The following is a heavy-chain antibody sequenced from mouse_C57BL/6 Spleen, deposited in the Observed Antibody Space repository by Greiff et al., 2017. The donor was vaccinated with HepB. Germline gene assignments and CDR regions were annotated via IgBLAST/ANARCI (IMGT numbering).Heavy chain of an antibody. J-gene: IGHJ4*01. CDR3: ARRGIYDGYYEAMDY. CDR1: GYTFTSYG. Sequence: VKQSCKASGYTFTSYGISWVKQRTGQGLEWIGEIYPRSGNTYYNEKFKGKATLTADKSSSTAYMELRSLTSEDSAVYFCARRGIYDGYYEAMDYWGQGTSVTVSS. CDR2: IYPRSGNT. D-gene: IGHD2-3*01. V-gene: IGHV1-81*01.